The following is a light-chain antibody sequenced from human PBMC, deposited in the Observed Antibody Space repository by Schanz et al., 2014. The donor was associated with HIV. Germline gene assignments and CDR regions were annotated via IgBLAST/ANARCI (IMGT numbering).Light chain of an antibody. CDR3: SSYVPGGTYV. CDR2: GNK. Sequence: QSVLTQPPSVSGALGQRVTISCSGSRSNIGAGYDVHWYQQLPGTAPKLLIFGNKNRPSGVSNRFSGSKSGNTASLTISGLQAEDEADYYCSSYVPGGTYVFGTGTKLTVL. J-gene: IGLJ1*01. V-gene: IGLV1-40*01. CDR1: RSNIGAGYD.